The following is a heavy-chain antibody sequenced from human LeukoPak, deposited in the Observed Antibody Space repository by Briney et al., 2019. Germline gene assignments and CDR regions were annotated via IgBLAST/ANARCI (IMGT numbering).Heavy chain of an antibody. CDR2: IYYSGST. CDR1: GGSISSSSYY. Sequence: SETLSLTCTVSGGSISSSSYYWGWIRQPPGKGLEWIGSIYYSGSTSYNPSLRSRVTISVDTSKNQFSLKLNSVTAADTAVYYCARHYYSDYYFDYWGQGTLVTVSS. V-gene: IGHV4-39*01. D-gene: IGHD3-10*01. CDR3: ARHYYSDYYFDY. J-gene: IGHJ4*02.